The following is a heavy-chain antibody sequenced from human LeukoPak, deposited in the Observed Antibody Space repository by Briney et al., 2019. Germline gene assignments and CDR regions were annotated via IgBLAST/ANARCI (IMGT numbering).Heavy chain of an antibody. CDR2: ISPSGTDI. CDR3: SRDPRNLDY. V-gene: IGHV3-11*01. J-gene: IGHJ4*02. Sequence: PGGSLRLSCAVSAFTFSDNYMTWIRQAPGKGLESVSYISPSGTDISYADSVKGRFTISRDNAKNSLYLQMNSLRAEGTAVYYCSRDPRNLDYWGQGTLVTVSS. D-gene: IGHD1-14*01. CDR1: AFTFSDNY.